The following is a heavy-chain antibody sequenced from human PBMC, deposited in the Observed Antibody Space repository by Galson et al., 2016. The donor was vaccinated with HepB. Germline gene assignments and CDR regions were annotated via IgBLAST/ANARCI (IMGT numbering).Heavy chain of an antibody. CDR1: GYSFNSFG. D-gene: IGHD3-10*02. V-gene: IGHV1-18*01. J-gene: IGHJ3*02. Sequence: SVKVSCKASGYSFNSFGISWVRLAPGQGLEWMGWIGGYSGNTNYEQKFEGRVTMTRDTSTATAYMELRSLRSDDTAVYYCGRVGPLLFSADGFEIWGQGTMVTVTS. CDR2: IGGYSGNT. CDR3: GRVGPLLFSADGFEI.